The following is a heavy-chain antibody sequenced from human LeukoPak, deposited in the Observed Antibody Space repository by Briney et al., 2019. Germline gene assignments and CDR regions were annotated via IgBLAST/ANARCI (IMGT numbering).Heavy chain of an antibody. D-gene: IGHD5-24*01. J-gene: IGHJ4*02. CDR1: GFTLKTFK. V-gene: IGHV3-21*01. CDR2: ISSDSTYT. CDR3: ARVRRDGYYFDS. Sequence: GGSLRLSCVVSGFTLKTFKMNWVRQAPGQGLEGVSSISSDSTYTSYADSVKGRFTSSGDNAKNSMYLQMDSLRAEDTAVYYCARVRRDGYYFDSWGQGTLVTVSS.